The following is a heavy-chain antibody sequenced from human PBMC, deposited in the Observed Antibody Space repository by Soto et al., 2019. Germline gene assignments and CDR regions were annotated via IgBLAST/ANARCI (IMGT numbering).Heavy chain of an antibody. Sequence: QVQLQQWGAGLLKPSETLSLTCAVYGGSFSGYYWSWIRQPPGKGLEWIGEINHSRSTNYNPSLKSQVTISVDTPKNQFSLKLSSVTAADTAVYYCARGAGPLLPNSWGQGTLVTVSS. CDR1: GGSFSGYY. D-gene: IGHD2-21*01. CDR3: ARGAGPLLPNS. V-gene: IGHV4-34*01. J-gene: IGHJ4*02. CDR2: INHSRST.